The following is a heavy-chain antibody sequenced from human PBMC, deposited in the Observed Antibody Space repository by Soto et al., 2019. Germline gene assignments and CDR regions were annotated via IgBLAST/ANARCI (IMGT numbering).Heavy chain of an antibody. CDR1: GFPFCDYA. J-gene: IGHJ4*02. Sequence: SLRRSYISSGFPFCDYALTWLRQATGKGLEWVGFIGSKASGATTEYAASVKGRFTISRDDSKNIAYLQMNSLKTEDTAVYYCTRDVTMVRAFDYWGQGP. CDR2: IGSKASGATT. D-gene: IGHD3-10*01. V-gene: IGHV3-49*03. CDR3: TRDVTMVRAFDY.